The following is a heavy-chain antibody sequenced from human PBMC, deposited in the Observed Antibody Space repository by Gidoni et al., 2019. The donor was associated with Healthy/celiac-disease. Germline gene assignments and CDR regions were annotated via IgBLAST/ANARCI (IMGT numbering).Heavy chain of an antibody. Sequence: EVQLVESGGGVVRPGGSLRLSCAAPGFPFDDYGMSWVRQAPGKGLEWVSGINWNGGSTGYADSVKGRFTISRDNAKNSLYLQMNSLRAEDTALYHCARDLEVMATTLGDGMDVWGQGTTVTVSS. CDR2: INWNGGST. D-gene: IGHD2-21*01. J-gene: IGHJ6*02. CDR3: ARDLEVMATTLGDGMDV. CDR1: GFPFDDYG. V-gene: IGHV3-20*01.